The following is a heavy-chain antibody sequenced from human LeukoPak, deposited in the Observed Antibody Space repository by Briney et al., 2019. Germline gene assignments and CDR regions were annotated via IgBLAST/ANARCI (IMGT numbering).Heavy chain of an antibody. V-gene: IGHV4-39*07. CDR1: GGSISSSSYY. CDR2: IYYSGST. J-gene: IGHJ5*02. CDR3: ARDTPGDGYNLERWFDP. Sequence: SETLSLTCTVSGGSISSSSYYWGWIRQPPGKGLEWIGSIYYSGSTYYNPSLKSRVTISVDTSKNQFSLKLSSVTAADTAVYYCARDTPGDGYNLERWFDPWGQGTLVTVSS. D-gene: IGHD5-24*01.